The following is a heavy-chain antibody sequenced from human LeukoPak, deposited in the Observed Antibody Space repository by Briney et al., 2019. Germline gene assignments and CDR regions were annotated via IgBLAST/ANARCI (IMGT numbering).Heavy chain of an antibody. V-gene: IGHV3-23*01. CDR2: ISGSGGST. D-gene: IGHD4-17*01. CDR3: AKFVYTLYGDFFYYYFDY. Sequence: GGSLRLSCAASGFTFSSYAMSWVRQAPGEGLEWVSAISGSGGSTYYADSVKGRFTISRDNSKNTLYLQMNSLRAEDTAVYYCAKFVYTLYGDFFYYYFDYWGQGTLVTVSS. CDR1: GFTFSSYA. J-gene: IGHJ4*02.